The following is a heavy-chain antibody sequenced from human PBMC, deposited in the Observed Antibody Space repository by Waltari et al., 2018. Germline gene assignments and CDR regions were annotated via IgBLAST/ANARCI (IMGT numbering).Heavy chain of an antibody. CDR2: INVGNGET. D-gene: IGHD3-3*01. CDR3: ARSGYDFKSGYYTDYYYYQYMDV. V-gene: IGHV1-3*01. CDR1: GYTFTRYS. Sequence: QVQLVQSGAEVKKPGASVKVSCKASGYTFTRYSLHWVRQAPGRRLEWMGWINVGNGETKYSKKFQGRVIITRDASAGTGYMEVSSLRSEDTAVYYCARSGYDFKSGYYTDYYYYQYMDVWGKGTTVTVSS. J-gene: IGHJ6*03.